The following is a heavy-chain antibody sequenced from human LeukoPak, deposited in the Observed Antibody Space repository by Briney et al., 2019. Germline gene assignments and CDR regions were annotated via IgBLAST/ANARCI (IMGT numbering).Heavy chain of an antibody. CDR2: INTNTGNP. D-gene: IGHD6-6*01. V-gene: IGHV7-4-1*02. CDR3: ARDGEGSSSWFEYYYYYYGMDV. Sequence: TSVKVSCKASGYTFTSYAMNWVRQAPGQGLEWMGWINTNTGNPTYAQGFTGRFVFSLDTSVSTAYLQISSLKAEDTAVYYCARDGEGSSSWFEYYYYYYGMDVWGQGTTVTVSS. CDR1: GYTFTSYA. J-gene: IGHJ6*02.